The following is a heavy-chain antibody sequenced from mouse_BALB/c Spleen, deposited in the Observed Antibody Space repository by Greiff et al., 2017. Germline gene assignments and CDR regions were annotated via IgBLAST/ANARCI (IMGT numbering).Heavy chain of an antibody. CDR3: AREGVRRGMRHAMDY. J-gene: IGHJ4*01. CDR2: IYPGDGDT. Sequence: QVQLQQSGAELARPGASVKLSCKASGYTFTSYWMQWVKQRPGQGLEWIGAIYPGDGDTRYTQKFKGKATLTADKSSSTAYMQLSSLASEDSAVYYCAREGVRRGMRHAMDYWGQGTSVTVSS. CDR1: GYTFTSYW. D-gene: IGHD2-14*01. V-gene: IGHV1-87*01.